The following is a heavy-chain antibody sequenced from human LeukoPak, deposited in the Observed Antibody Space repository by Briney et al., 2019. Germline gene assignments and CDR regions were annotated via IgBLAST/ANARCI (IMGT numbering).Heavy chain of an antibody. V-gene: IGHV4-30-2*01. CDR2: IYHSGST. CDR1: GGSISSGGYY. Sequence: SETLSLTCTVSGGSISSGGYYWSWIRQPPGKGLEWIGYIYHSGSTYYNPSLKSRVTISVDRSKNQFSLKLSSVTAADTAVYYCARVGYNWNDEDYWGQGTLVTVSS. J-gene: IGHJ4*02. CDR3: ARVGYNWNDEDY. D-gene: IGHD1-1*01.